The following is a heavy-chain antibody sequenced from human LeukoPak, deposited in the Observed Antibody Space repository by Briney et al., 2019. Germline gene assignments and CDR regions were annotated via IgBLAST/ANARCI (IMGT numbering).Heavy chain of an antibody. CDR1: GYTLTELS. CDR2: FDPEDGET. Sequence: ASVKVSCKVSGYTLTELSMHWVRQAPGKGLEWMGGFDPEDGETIYAQKFQGRVTMTEDTSTDTAYMELSSPRSEDTAVYYCATQRIQLWLLGGFWFDPWGQGTLVTVSS. D-gene: IGHD5-18*01. J-gene: IGHJ5*02. V-gene: IGHV1-24*01. CDR3: ATQRIQLWLLGGFWFDP.